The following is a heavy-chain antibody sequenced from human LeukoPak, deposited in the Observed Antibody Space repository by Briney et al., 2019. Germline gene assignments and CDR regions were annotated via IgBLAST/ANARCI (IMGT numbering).Heavy chain of an antibody. CDR1: GFTFSSYA. D-gene: IGHD3-9*01. J-gene: IGHJ4*02. Sequence: GGSLRLSCAASGFTFSSYAMSWVRQAPGKGLEWVSGISGSGSSTYYADSVKGRFTISRDNPKNTLSLQMNSLRAEDTAVYYCAKAYNDILTGDHSWGQGTLVTVSS. V-gene: IGHV3-23*01. CDR2: ISGSGSST. CDR3: AKAYNDILTGDHS.